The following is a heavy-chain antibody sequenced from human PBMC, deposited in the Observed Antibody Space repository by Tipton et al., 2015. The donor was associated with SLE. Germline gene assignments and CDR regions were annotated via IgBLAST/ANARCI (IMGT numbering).Heavy chain of an antibody. CDR3: ARGGYSYDS. D-gene: IGHD5-24*01. CDR2: IDNRGTSI. Sequence: SLRLSCAASGFSFSDYQMTWIRQAPGKGLEWIAYIDNRGTSIYYADSVKGRFTISRDNAKNSLYLQVNGLRAEDTAVYYCARGGYSYDSWGQGTLVTVSS. V-gene: IGHV3-11*04. J-gene: IGHJ5*01. CDR1: GFSFSDYQ.